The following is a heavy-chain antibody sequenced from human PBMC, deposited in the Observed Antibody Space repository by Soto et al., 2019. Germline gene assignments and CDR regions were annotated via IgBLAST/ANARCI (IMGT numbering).Heavy chain of an antibody. J-gene: IGHJ4*02. CDR1: GYTFTSYG. CDR2: ISAYNGNT. D-gene: IGHD5-18*01. CDR3: ARGDTAMVMWYFDY. V-gene: IGHV1-18*01. Sequence: ASVKVSCKASGYTFTSYGISWVRQAPGQGLEWMGWISAYNGNTNYAQNLQGRVTMTTDTSTSTAYMELRSLRSDDTAVYYCARGDTAMVMWYFDYGGRGTLVTVSS.